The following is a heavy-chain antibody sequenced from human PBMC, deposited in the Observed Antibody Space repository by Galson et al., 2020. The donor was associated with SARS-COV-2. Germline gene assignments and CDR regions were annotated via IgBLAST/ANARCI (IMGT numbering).Heavy chain of an antibody. CDR1: GFTFSSYG. J-gene: IGHJ4*02. CDR3: ARDHNYYDSSALDY. V-gene: IGHV3-33*01. D-gene: IGHD3-22*01. Sequence: QLGESLKISCAASGFTFSSYGMHWVRQAPGKGLEWVAVIWYDGSNKYYADSVKGRFTISRDNSKNTLYLQMNSLRAEDTAVYYCARDHNYYDSSALDYWGQGTLVTVSS. CDR2: IWYDGSNK.